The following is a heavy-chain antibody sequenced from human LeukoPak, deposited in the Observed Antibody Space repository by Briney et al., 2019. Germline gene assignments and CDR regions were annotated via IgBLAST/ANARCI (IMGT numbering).Heavy chain of an antibody. Sequence: GGSLRLSCAASGFTFSSYGMHWVRQAPGKGLEWVAFIRYDGSNQHYADSAKGRCTISRDNSKNTLYLQMNSLRAEDTAVYYCAKDSRATIKGGNFDYWGQGTLVTVSS. CDR3: AKDSRATIKGGNFDY. J-gene: IGHJ4*02. D-gene: IGHD5-12*01. CDR1: GFTFSSYG. CDR2: IRYDGSNQ. V-gene: IGHV3-30*02.